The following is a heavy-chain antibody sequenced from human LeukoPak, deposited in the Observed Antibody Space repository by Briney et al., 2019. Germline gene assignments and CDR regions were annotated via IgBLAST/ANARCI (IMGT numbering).Heavy chain of an antibody. CDR3: ARYIAVAGTLDY. Sequence: GGSLRLSCAASGFTFSSYAMSWVRQAPGKGLEWVSISSNSGSSTHYAGSVKGRFTISRDNSKNTLYLQMNSLRAEDTAVYYCARYIAVAGTLDYWGQGTLVTVSS. J-gene: IGHJ4*02. CDR2: SSNSGSST. CDR1: GFTFSSYA. D-gene: IGHD6-19*01. V-gene: IGHV3-23*01.